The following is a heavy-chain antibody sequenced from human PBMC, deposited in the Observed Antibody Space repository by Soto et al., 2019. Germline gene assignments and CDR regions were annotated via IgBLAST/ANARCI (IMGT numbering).Heavy chain of an antibody. V-gene: IGHV4-34*01. Sequence: QVQLQQWGAGLLKPSETLSLTCAVYGGSFSGYYWSWIRQPPGKGLEWIGEINHSGSTNYNPSVKSRVTISVDTSKNQFSLKLSSVTAADTAVYYCARRRNLDYWGQGTLVTVSS. D-gene: IGHD4-4*01. CDR3: ARRRNLDY. CDR1: GGSFSGYY. CDR2: INHSGST. J-gene: IGHJ4*02.